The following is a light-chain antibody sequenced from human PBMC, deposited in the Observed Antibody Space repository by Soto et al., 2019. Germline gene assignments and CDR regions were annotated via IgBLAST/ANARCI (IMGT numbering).Light chain of an antibody. CDR2: KAT. V-gene: IGKV1-5*03. CDR1: QTISSR. Sequence: DIQMTQSPSSLSASVGDRVTITCRASQTISSRLAWYQQKPGQAPKLLIYKATNLQTGVASRFSGSGSGTEFSLTISGLQPDDFAVYYCQQADSFPWTFGQGTRVEIK. CDR3: QQADSFPWT. J-gene: IGKJ1*01.